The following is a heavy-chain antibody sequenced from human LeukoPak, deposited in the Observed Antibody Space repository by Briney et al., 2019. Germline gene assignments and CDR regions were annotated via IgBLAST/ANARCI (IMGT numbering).Heavy chain of an antibody. V-gene: IGHV3-53*05. Sequence: GGSLRLSCAASGLTFSSYSMNWVRQSPGKGLEWVSVIYSGGNTYYADSVKGRFTISRDNSKNTVNLQMNDLRAEDTDVYYCARSWDARLNFDYWGRGTLVTVSS. J-gene: IGHJ4*02. CDR2: IYSGGNT. D-gene: IGHD1-26*01. CDR3: ARSWDARLNFDY. CDR1: GLTFSSYS.